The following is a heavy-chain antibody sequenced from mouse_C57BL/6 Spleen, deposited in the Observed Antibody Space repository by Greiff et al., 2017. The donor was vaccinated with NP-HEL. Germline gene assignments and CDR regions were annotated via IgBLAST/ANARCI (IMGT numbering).Heavy chain of an antibody. CDR1: GYTFTSSW. J-gene: IGHJ4*01. CDR3: ARRYYYGSSYDAMDY. D-gene: IGHD1-1*01. Sequence: QVQLKQPGAELLKPGASVKLSCKASGYTFTSSWLHWVKQRPGRGLEWIGRIDPNSGGTKYNEKFKSKATLTVDKPSSTAYMQLSSLTSEDSAVYYGARRYYYGSSYDAMDYWGQGTSVTVSS. V-gene: IGHV1-72*01. CDR2: IDPNSGGT.